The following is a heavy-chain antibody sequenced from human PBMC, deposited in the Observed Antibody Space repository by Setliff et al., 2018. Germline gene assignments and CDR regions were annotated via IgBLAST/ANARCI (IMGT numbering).Heavy chain of an antibody. Sequence: ASVKVSCKASGYTFTNYAIHWVRQAPGQRPEWMGWINTXXXXXXXXXXXXXXXTIXXXXSASTAYMELSSLRSEDTAVYYCARRVRIAVLNLYYFEYWGQGTLVTVSS. V-gene: IGHV1-3*04. J-gene: IGHJ4*02. CDR3: ARRVRIAVLNLYYFEY. CDR2: INTXXXXX. D-gene: IGHD6-19*01. CDR1: GYTFTNYA.